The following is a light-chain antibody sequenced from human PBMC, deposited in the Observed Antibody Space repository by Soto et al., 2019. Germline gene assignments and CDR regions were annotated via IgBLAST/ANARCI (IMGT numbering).Light chain of an antibody. CDR3: QQYGRSTQNYA. J-gene: IGKJ2*01. CDR2: GAS. CDR1: QSVSSSY. V-gene: IGKV3-20*01. Sequence: EIVLTQSPGTLSLSPGERATLSCRASQSVSSSYLAWYQQKAGQAPRLLIYGASSRPTGIPDRFSGSGSGTGFIRSISRVEPSDFADYYCQQYGRSTQNYAFGRWNKLEVK.